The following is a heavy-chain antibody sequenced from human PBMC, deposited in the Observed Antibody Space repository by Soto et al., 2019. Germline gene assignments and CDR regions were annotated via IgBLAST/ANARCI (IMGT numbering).Heavy chain of an antibody. CDR1: GFTVSSKY. Sequence: EVQLVESGGGLVQPGGSLRLSCAASGFTVSSKYMSWVRQAPGKGLEWVSVIYSGGSTYYADSVKGRFTISRDNSKNTLHLQMNSLRAEDTAVYYCARAPPERRMTTVTRIYFDYWGQGTLVTVSS. D-gene: IGHD4-17*01. V-gene: IGHV3-66*01. CDR3: ARAPPERRMTTVTRIYFDY. CDR2: IYSGGST. J-gene: IGHJ4*02.